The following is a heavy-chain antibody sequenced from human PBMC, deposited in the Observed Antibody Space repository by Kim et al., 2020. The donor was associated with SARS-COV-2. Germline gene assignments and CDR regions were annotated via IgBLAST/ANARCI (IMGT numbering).Heavy chain of an antibody. V-gene: IGHV4-34*01. CDR3: SRARHHSSWYDDKLWFDA. CDR2: VNHSGST. Sequence: SETLSLTCAVYGGSLSSYFWCWSRQRPGQGMEWIGVVNHSGSTNYNQTLKPRITISVYTSTNQNSLKLSLVTATATDTYFCSRARHHSSWYDDKLWFDA. J-gene: IGHJ5*01. D-gene: IGHD6-13*01. CDR1: GGSLSSYF.